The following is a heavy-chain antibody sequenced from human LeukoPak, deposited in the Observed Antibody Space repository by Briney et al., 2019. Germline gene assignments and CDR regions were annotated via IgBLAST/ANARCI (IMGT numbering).Heavy chain of an antibody. CDR2: FDPEDGEP. D-gene: IGHD5-24*01. CDR3: ATIEDFAVEMATD. V-gene: IGHV1-24*01. Sequence: ASVKVSCKVSGYTITELSMHWVRQAPGKGLEWMGGFDPEDGEPIYAQNFQGRFTMTEDTSTDTVYMELSSLRSEDSAVYYCATIEDFAVEMATDWGQGTLVTVSS. J-gene: IGHJ4*02. CDR1: GYTITELS.